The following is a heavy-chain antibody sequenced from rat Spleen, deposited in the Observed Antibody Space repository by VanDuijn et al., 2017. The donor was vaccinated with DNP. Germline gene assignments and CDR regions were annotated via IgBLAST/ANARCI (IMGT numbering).Heavy chain of an antibody. CDR3: VRWYNSGYYFDY. CDR2: ITSSGGST. CDR1: GFTFNNYW. V-gene: IGHV5-31*01. D-gene: IGHD4-3*01. Sequence: EVQLVESGGDLVQPGRSLKLSCVASGFTFNNYWMTWIRQVPGKGLEWVASITSSGGSTYYPDSVKGRFTISRDNAKNTLYLQMNSLRSEDMATYYCVRWYNSGYYFDYWGQGVMVTVSS. J-gene: IGHJ2*01.